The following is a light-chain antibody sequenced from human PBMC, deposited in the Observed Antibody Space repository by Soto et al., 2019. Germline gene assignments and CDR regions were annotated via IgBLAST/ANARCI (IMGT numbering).Light chain of an antibody. V-gene: IGKV3-15*01. J-gene: IGKJ4*01. CDR2: GAS. CDR3: QQYNNWPPLT. Sequence: EIVMTQSPATLSVSPGERATLSCRASQSVSGNLALYQQKPGQAPRLIIYGASTRATGITARFSGSGSGIEFTLSISSLQSENFAVYYCQQYNNWPPLTVGGGTKVEIK. CDR1: QSVSGN.